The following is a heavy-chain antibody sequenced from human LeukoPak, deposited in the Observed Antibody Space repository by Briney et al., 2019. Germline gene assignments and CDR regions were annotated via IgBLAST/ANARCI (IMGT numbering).Heavy chain of an antibody. CDR2: IIPIFGTA. CDR1: GGTFSSYA. D-gene: IGHD2-2*01. Sequence: ASVKVSCKASGGTFSSYAISWVRQAPGQGLEWMGGIIPIFGTANYAQKFQGRVTITADESTSTAYMELSSLRAEDTAVYYCARDPLYCSSTSCHEISNWFDPWGQGTLVTVSS. CDR3: ARDPLYCSSTSCHEISNWFDP. J-gene: IGHJ5*02. V-gene: IGHV1-69*13.